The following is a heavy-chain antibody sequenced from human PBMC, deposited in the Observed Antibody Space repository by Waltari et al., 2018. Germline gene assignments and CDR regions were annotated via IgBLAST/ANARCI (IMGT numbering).Heavy chain of an antibody. D-gene: IGHD1-26*01. Sequence: EVQLLESGGGLVQPGGSLRLSCAASGFTFSSYAMSWVRQAPGKGLEWVAAISVRVGGPDYADCGEGRFTISRENSKGTQYLQMNSLRAEDTAVEYCAKEHRLSGSNAGFDTWGQGTLVTVSS. V-gene: IGHV3-23*01. CDR2: ISVRVGGP. J-gene: IGHJ5*02. CDR1: GFTFSSYA. CDR3: AKEHRLSGSNAGFDT.